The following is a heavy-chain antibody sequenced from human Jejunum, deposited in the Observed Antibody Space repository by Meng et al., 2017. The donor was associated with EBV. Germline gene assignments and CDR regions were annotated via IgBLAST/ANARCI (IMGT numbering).Heavy chain of an antibody. V-gene: IGHV4-4*02. CDR1: TDFISSYEW. D-gene: IGHD1-14*01. J-gene: IGHJ4*02. CDR2: INQVGST. Sequence: QLQESRPGLVKPSGTLSLTCAVSTDFISSYEWWSWVRQPPGKGLEWLGEINQVGSTYYNPSLKSRVTISIDTSKRQFSLRLNSMTAADTAVYYCARASSERLLDYWGQGTLVTVSS. CDR3: ARASSERLLDY.